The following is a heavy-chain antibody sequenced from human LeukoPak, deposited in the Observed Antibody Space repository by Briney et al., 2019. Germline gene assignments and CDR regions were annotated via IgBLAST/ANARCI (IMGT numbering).Heavy chain of an antibody. CDR2: SYSGGTT. Sequence: GGSLTLSCAASGLTVSGNYMSWVRQAPGKGLEWVSGSYSGGTTYYAHSVKGRFTISIDNSKNTVYLQMNSLRAEDTAVYYCARETRDGSHYFDSWGQGTLVTVSS. CDR1: GLTVSGNY. CDR3: ARETRDGSHYFDS. J-gene: IGHJ4*02. D-gene: IGHD5-24*01. V-gene: IGHV3-53*01.